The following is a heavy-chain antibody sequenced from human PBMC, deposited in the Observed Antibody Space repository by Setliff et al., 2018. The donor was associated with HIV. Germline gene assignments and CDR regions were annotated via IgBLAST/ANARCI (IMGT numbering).Heavy chain of an antibody. D-gene: IGHD3-10*01. Sequence: ASVKVSCKASGYIFTDYYIHWVRQAPGQGPERMGSMKTNSDTTFYAQRFQDRVTMTRDTSTNTVYMELSSLTAEDTALYFCVGERPGGLFEHWGQGTLVTVSS. CDR1: GYIFTDYY. CDR2: MKTNSDTT. V-gene: IGHV1-46*01. CDR3: VGERPGGLFEH. J-gene: IGHJ4*02.